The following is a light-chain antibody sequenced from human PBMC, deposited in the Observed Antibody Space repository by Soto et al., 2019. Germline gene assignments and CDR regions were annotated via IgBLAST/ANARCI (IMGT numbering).Light chain of an antibody. CDR3: PHRTNWPPVT. Sequence: EIVLTQSPATLSLSPGERAALSCRASQSVGSHLAWYQQKPGQAPRLLIYDASNRATGIPARFSGSGSGTDFTLTISSLEPEDFAVYICPHRTNWPPVTFGQGTRLEIK. CDR2: DAS. J-gene: IGKJ5*01. V-gene: IGKV3-11*01. CDR1: QSVGSH.